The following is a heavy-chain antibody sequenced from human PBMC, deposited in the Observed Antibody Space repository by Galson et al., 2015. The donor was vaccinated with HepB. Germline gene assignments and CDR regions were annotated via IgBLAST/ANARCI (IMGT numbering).Heavy chain of an antibody. J-gene: IGHJ4*02. CDR3: AKDSGIRFLEWLFPTFDF. Sequence: SLRLSCAASGFTFSAYAMTWVRQAPGKGLERVSSINSGGANTYYADSVRGRFTISRDNSKNTLYLQMNSLRADDTAIYYCAKDSGIRFLEWLFPTFDFWGLGTLVTVSS. D-gene: IGHD3-3*01. CDR1: GFTFSAYA. V-gene: IGHV3-23*01. CDR2: INSGGANT.